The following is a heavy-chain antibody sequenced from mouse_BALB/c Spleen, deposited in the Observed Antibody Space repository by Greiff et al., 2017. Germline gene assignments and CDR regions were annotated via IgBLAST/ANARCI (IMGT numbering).Heavy chain of an antibody. Sequence: EVKLMESGPSLVKPSQTLSLTCSVTGDSITSGYWNWIRKFPGNKLEYMGYISYSGSTYYNPSLKSRISITRDTSKNQYYLQLNSVTTEDTATYYCARYHWDGGYAMDYWGQGTSVTVSS. D-gene: IGHD4-1*01. V-gene: IGHV3-8*02. J-gene: IGHJ4*01. CDR2: ISYSGST. CDR3: ARYHWDGGYAMDY. CDR1: GDSITSGY.